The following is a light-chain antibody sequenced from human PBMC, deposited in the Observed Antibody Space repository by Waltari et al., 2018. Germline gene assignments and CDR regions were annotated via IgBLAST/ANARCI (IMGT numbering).Light chain of an antibody. J-gene: IGKJ5*01. CDR2: AAS. V-gene: IGKV3-20*01. Sequence: DIVLTQSPGTLSLSPGERATLSCRARQSVASSYLAWYQQRPGQAPSLLIYAASSRASGIPDRFSGSGSGTDFTLTISRLEPEDFAVYYCQHYGSSPPITFGQGTRLEIK. CDR1: QSVASSY. CDR3: QHYGSSPPIT.